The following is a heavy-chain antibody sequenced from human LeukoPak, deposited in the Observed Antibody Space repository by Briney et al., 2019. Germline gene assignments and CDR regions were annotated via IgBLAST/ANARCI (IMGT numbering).Heavy chain of an antibody. J-gene: IGHJ6*04. Sequence: GGSLRLSCAASGFTFNGYAMDWVRQAPGKGLEWVSFISCNGGSTYYADSVKGRFTISRDNSKNSLYLQMNSLRAEDTVLYYCAKDMPSAAAGTDYYGMDVWGKGTTVTVSS. V-gene: IGHV3-43D*04. CDR1: GFTFNGYA. D-gene: IGHD6-13*01. CDR2: ISCNGGST. CDR3: AKDMPSAAAGTDYYGMDV.